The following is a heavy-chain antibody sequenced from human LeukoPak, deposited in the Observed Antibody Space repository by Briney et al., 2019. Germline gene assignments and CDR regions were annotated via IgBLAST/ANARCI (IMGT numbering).Heavy chain of an antibody. Sequence: PGGSLRLSCATSGFTFSNYWMHWVRQAPGKGLVWVSRINSDGSSTTYADSVKGRFTISRDNAKNTLYLQMNSLRAEDTAVYYCVREPQAEYYFDYWGQGTLVTVSS. CDR1: GFTFSNYW. D-gene: IGHD1-14*01. J-gene: IGHJ4*02. CDR3: VREPQAEYYFDY. CDR2: INSDGSST. V-gene: IGHV3-74*01.